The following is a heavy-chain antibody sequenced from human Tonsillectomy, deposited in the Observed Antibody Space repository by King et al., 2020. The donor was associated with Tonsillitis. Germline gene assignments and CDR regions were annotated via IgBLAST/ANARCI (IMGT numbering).Heavy chain of an antibody. D-gene: IGHD5-12*01. Sequence: AQLVESGGGLVKPGGSLRLSCAASGFIFSDYYMSWIRQAPGKGLEWVSSISGSGSAIYYADSVKGRFTISRDTAKTSLYLQMNSLRVEDTAVYYCARTTDIVATIGENWGQGTLVTVSS. J-gene: IGHJ4*02. CDR1: GFIFSDYY. CDR2: ISGSGSAI. CDR3: ARTTDIVATIGEN. V-gene: IGHV3-11*01.